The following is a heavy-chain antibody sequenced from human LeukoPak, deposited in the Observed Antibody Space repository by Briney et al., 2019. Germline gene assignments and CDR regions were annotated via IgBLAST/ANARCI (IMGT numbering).Heavy chain of an antibody. CDR3: ARDPLTGASPDAFDI. V-gene: IGHV4-59*12. CDR2: IYYSGST. Sequence: SETLSLTCTVSGGSISSYYWSWIRQPPGKGLEWIGYIYYSGSTNYNPSLKSRVTISVDKSKNQFSLKLTSVTAADTAVYYCARDPLTGASPDAFDIWGQGTMVSVSS. D-gene: IGHD7-27*01. CDR1: GGSISSYY. J-gene: IGHJ3*02.